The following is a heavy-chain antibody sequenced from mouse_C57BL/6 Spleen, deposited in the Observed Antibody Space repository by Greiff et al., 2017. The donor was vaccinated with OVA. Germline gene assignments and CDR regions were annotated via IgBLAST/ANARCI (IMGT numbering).Heavy chain of an antibody. CDR3: AREGSQYYFDY. Sequence: DVKLVESGPGLVKPSQSLSLTCSVTGYSITSGYYWNWIRQFPGNKLEWMGYISYDGSNNYNPSLKNRISITRDTSKNQFFLKLNSVTTEDTATYYCAREGSQYYFDYWGQGTTLTVSS. CDR1: GYSITSGYY. V-gene: IGHV3-6*01. J-gene: IGHJ2*01. D-gene: IGHD1-1*02. CDR2: ISYDGSN.